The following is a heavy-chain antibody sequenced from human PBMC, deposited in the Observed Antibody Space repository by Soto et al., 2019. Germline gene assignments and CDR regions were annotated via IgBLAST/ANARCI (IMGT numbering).Heavy chain of an antibody. J-gene: IGHJ6*02. CDR1: GYTLTEIS. V-gene: IGHV1-24*01. Sequence: GASVKVSCKVSGYTLTEISMHWVRQAPGKGLEWMGGFDPEDGETIYAQKFQGRVTMTEDTSTDTAYMELSSLRSEDTAVYYCATNVNLDFWSGYPGASRMDVWGQGTTVTVSS. CDR2: FDPEDGET. CDR3: ATNVNLDFWSGYPGASRMDV. D-gene: IGHD3-3*01.